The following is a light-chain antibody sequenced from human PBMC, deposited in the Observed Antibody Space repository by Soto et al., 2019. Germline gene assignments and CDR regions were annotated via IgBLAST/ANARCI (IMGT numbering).Light chain of an antibody. J-gene: IGKJ5*01. Sequence: DIQMTQSPSSLSASVGDRVTITCRASQIIGNYLNWYQQKPGKAPKLLIYAASTLQSGVPSRFSGSGSGTDFTLTISCLQSEDFATYYCQQYYSYPVTFGQGTRLEIK. V-gene: IGKV1-39*01. CDR1: QIIGNY. CDR3: QQYYSYPVT. CDR2: AAS.